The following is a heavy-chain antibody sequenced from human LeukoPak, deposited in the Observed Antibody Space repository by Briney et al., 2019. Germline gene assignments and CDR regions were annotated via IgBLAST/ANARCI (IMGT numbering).Heavy chain of an antibody. CDR1: GFTFSSYW. CDR2: IKPDGSEK. D-gene: IGHD2-2*01. Sequence: PGGSLRLSCAASGFTFSSYWMTWVRQAPGKGLEWVANIKPDGSEKYYVDSVKGRFTISRDNAKSSLYLQMNSLRAEDTALYYCARDSSRALDYWGQGTLVTVSS. V-gene: IGHV3-7*03. CDR3: ARDSSRALDY. J-gene: IGHJ4*02.